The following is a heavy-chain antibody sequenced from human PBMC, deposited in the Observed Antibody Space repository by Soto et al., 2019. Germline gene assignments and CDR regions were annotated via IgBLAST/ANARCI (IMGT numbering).Heavy chain of an antibody. J-gene: IGHJ5*02. V-gene: IGHV1-2*02. Sequence: AASVKVSCKASGYTFTGYVIHWVRQAPGQGLEWMGWINPNSGATKYAQKFQGRVTMTRDTSISTAYMELTLLRSDDTAIYYCARGGGTILAPLPWGEGTLVTVSS. CDR1: GYTFTGYV. D-gene: IGHD3-3*01. CDR3: ARGGGTILAPLP. CDR2: INPNSGAT.